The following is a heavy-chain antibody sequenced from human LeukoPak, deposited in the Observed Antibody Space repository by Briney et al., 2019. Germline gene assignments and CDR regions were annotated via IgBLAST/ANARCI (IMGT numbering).Heavy chain of an antibody. D-gene: IGHD6-19*01. Sequence: ASVKVSFKVSGYTLTELSMHWVRQAPGKGLEWMGGFDPEDGETIYAQKFQGRVTMTEDTSTDTAYMELSSLRSEDTAVYYCATPLPGIAVAGLDYWGQGTLVTVSS. CDR3: ATPLPGIAVAGLDY. CDR1: GYTLTELS. CDR2: FDPEDGET. J-gene: IGHJ4*02. V-gene: IGHV1-24*01.